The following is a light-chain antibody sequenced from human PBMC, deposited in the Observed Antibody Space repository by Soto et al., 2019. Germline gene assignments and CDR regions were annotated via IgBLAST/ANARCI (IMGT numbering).Light chain of an antibody. V-gene: IGLV2-14*01. CDR2: DVS. Sequence: QSVLTQPASVSGSPGQSIAISCTGTSSDVGDYNYVSWYQQHPGKAPKLIIYDVSDRPSGVSSRFSGSKSGNTASLTISGLQPEDEADYYCSSYTSSAPPYVFGTGTKV. CDR1: SSDVGDYNY. CDR3: SSYTSSAPPYV. J-gene: IGLJ1*01.